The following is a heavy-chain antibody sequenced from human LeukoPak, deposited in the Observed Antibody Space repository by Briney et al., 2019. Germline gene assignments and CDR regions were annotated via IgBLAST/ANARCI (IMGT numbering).Heavy chain of an antibody. V-gene: IGHV4-4*09. CDR2: IYTSGST. D-gene: IGHD2-2*01. J-gene: IGHJ6*03. Sequence: SETLSLTCTDSGGSISTYYWSWIRQPPGKRLERIGYIYTSGSTNYNPSLTSRVTRSVDSSKNQFSLKLSSVTAADTAVYYCARRLVVPAAKYYYYYYYMDVWGKGTTVTVSS. CDR3: ARRLVVPAAKYYYYYYYMDV. CDR1: GGSISTYY.